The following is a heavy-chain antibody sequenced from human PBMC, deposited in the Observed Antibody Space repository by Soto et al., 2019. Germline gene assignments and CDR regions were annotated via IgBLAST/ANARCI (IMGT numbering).Heavy chain of an antibody. J-gene: IGHJ6*02. CDR2: IIPIFGTA. D-gene: IGHD3-10*01. CDR1: GGTFSSYA. Sequence: SVKVSCKASGGTFSSYAISWVRQAPGQGLEWMGGIIPIFGTANYAQKFQGRVTITADESTSTAYMELSSLRSEDTAVYYCARGILKFRGVRVRKKAYYYYGLDLWGHGTTVTVSS. V-gene: IGHV1-69*13. CDR3: ARGILKFRGVRVRKKAYYYYGLDL.